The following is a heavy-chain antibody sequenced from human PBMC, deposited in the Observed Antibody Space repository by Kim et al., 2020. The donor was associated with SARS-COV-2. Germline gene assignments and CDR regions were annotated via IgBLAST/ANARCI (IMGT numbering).Heavy chain of an antibody. J-gene: IGHJ6*02. CDR3: ARDRGFYGDPALYYYYYGMDV. Sequence: SETLSLTCAVSGGSISSSNWWSWVRQPPGKGLEWIGEIYHSGSTNYNPSLKSRVTISVDKSKNQFSLKLSSVTAADTAVYYCARDRGFYGDPALYYYYYGMDVWGQGTTVTVSS. CDR2: IYHSGST. D-gene: IGHD4-17*01. CDR1: GGSISSSNW. V-gene: IGHV4-4*02.